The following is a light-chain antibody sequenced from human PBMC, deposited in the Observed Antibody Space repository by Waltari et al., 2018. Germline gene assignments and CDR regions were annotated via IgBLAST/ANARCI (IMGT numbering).Light chain of an antibody. J-gene: IGLJ1*01. CDR3: SSYARNTYV. Sequence: QSALTQPPSVSGSPGQSVTISCTGTSSDIGTYNRVSWYQQPPGTAPKLMLYDVTNRPSGVPVRFSGSKSGNTASLTISGLQAEDEADYYCSSYARNTYVFGTGTKVTVL. CDR1: SSDIGTYNR. V-gene: IGLV2-18*02. CDR2: DVT.